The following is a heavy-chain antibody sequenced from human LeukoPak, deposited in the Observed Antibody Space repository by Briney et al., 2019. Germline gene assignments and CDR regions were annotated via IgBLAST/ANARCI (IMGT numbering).Heavy chain of an antibody. J-gene: IGHJ4*02. CDR1: EFTFSSYK. V-gene: IGHV3-53*01. D-gene: IGHD6-19*01. CDR3: ARSLKSGWYAWYFDY. Sequence: GGSLRLSCAASEFTFSSYKMSWVRQAPGKGLEWVSVIYSGGSTYYADSVKGRFTISRDNSKNTLYLQMNSLRAEDTAVYYCARSLKSGWYAWYFDYWGQGTLVTVSS. CDR2: IYSGGST.